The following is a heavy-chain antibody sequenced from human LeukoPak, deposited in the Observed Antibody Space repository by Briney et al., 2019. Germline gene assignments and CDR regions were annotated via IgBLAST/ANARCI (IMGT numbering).Heavy chain of an antibody. J-gene: IGHJ4*02. CDR1: GFTFSSYG. V-gene: IGHV3-30*03. CDR2: ISYDGSNK. CDR3: ARDRGSVVGQPTFLDY. Sequence: PGGSLRLSCVASGFTFSSYGMHWVRQAPGKGLEWVAVISYDGSNKYYADSVKGRFTISRDNPKNTLNLQMNSPSLEDTAVYYCARDRGSVVGQPTFLDYWGQGTLVTVSS. D-gene: IGHD3-3*02.